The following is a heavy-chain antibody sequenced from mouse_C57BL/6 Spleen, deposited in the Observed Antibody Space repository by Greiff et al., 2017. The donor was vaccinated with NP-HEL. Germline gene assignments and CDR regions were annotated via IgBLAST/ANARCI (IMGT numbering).Heavy chain of an antibody. Sequence: VKLQESGPELVKPGASVKISCKASGYAFSSSWMNWVKQRPGKGLEWIGRIYPGDGDTNYNGKFKGKATLTADKSSSTAYMQLSSLTSEDSAVYFCARTPRQLYFDYWGQGTTLTVSS. CDR3: ARTPRQLYFDY. V-gene: IGHV1-82*01. D-gene: IGHD3-2*01. J-gene: IGHJ2*01. CDR2: IYPGDGDT. CDR1: GYAFSSSW.